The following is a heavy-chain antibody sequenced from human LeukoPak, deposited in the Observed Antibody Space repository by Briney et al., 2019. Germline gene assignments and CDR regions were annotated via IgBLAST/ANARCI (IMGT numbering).Heavy chain of an antibody. J-gene: IGHJ5*01. Sequence: GGSLRLSCAASGFTFSSYGMSWVRQAPGEGLEWVSGISGSGGSTYYADSLKGRFTISRDNSKDTLYVQMNSLRAEDTAVYYCARSYGTYNWFDSWGQGTLVTVSS. V-gene: IGHV3-23*01. D-gene: IGHD1-14*01. CDR1: GFTFSSYG. CDR2: ISGSGGST. CDR3: ARSYGTYNWFDS.